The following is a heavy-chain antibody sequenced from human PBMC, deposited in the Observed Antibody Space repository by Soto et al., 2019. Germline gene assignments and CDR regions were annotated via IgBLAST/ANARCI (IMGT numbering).Heavy chain of an antibody. CDR3: ARGRDGYNYY. Sequence: QVQLQESGPGLVKPSETLSLTCTVSGGSISSYYWSWIRQSPGKGLEWIGYIYNSGSTNYNPSLKSRVTISVDTSKNQFSLKLSSVTAADTAVYYCARGRDGYNYYWGQGTLVTVSS. CDR2: IYNSGST. V-gene: IGHV4-59*01. D-gene: IGHD5-12*01. CDR1: GGSISSYY. J-gene: IGHJ4*02.